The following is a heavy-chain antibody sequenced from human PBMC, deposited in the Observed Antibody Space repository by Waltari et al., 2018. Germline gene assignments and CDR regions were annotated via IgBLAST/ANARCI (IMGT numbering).Heavy chain of an antibody. D-gene: IGHD2-15*01. V-gene: IGHV3-30-3*01. J-gene: IGHJ4*02. CDR2: ISYDGSNK. CDR1: GFTFSSYA. Sequence: QVQLVESGGGVVQPGRSLRLSCAASGFTFSSYAMHWVRQAPGKGLGWVAVISYDGSNKYYADSVKGRFTISRDKSKNTLYLQMNSLRAEDTAVYYCARDRSSVVVAATLDYWGQGTLVTVSS. CDR3: ARDRSSVVVAATLDY.